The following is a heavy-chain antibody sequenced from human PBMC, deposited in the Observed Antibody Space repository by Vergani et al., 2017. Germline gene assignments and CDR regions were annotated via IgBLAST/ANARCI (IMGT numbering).Heavy chain of an antibody. CDR2: ISYDGSNK. CDR1: GFTFSSYA. Sequence: QVQLVESGGGVVQPGRSLRLSCAASGFTFSSYAMHWVRQAPGKGLESVALISYDGSNKYYADSVKGRLTISRDNSKNTLYLQMNSLRAEDTAVYYCARGGGGGYYPGVWGQGTLVTVSS. J-gene: IGHJ4*02. D-gene: IGHD3-22*01. V-gene: IGHV3-30-3*01. CDR3: ARGGGGGYYPGV.